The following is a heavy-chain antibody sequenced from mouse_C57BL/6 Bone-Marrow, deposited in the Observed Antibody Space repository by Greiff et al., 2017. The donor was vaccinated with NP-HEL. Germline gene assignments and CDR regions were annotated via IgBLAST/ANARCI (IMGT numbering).Heavy chain of an antibody. V-gene: IGHV1-4*01. J-gene: IGHJ3*01. CDR2: VNPSSGYT. CDR3: ARGRGFAY. CDR1: GYTFTSYT. Sequence: VQLQQSGAELARPGASVKMSCKASGYTFTSYTMHWVKQRPGQGLEWIGYVNPSSGYTKYNQKFKDKATLTADKSSSTAYMQLSSLTSEDSAVYYCARGRGFAYWGQGTLVTVSA.